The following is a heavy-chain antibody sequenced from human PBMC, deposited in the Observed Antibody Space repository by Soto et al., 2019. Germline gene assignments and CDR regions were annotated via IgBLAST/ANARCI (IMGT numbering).Heavy chain of an antibody. J-gene: IGHJ6*02. CDR3: ASSTYYYDSSGYEYYGLDV. Sequence: QVQLVQSGAEVKKPGSSVKVSCQASGGTFSRYAISWVRQAPGQGLEWMGGIIPILGTAHYAQKFQGRVTITADESTSISYLELSRLRSDDTAVFYCASSTYYYDSSGYEYYGLDVWGQGTTVTVSS. CDR2: IIPILGTA. CDR1: GGTFSRYA. V-gene: IGHV1-69*01. D-gene: IGHD3-22*01.